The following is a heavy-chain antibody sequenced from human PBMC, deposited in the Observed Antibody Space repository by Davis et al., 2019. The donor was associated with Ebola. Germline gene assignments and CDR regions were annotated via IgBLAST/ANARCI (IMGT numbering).Heavy chain of an antibody. CDR3: LYGMDV. V-gene: IGHV3-64*01. CDR1: GFTFSSYA. J-gene: IGHJ6*02. CDR2: ISSNGGST. Sequence: GESLKISCAASGFTFSSYAMHWVRQAPGKGLEYVSAISSNGGSTYYANSVKGRFTISRDNSKNTLYLQMGSLRAEDMAVYYCLYGMDVWGQGTTVTVSS.